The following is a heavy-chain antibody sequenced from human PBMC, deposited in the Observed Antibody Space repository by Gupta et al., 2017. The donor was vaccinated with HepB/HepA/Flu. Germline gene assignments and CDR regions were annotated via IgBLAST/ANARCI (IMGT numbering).Heavy chain of an antibody. CDR3: ARHFEYYDYVWGSYPVGFDY. CDR2: IYYSGST. CDR1: GGSISSSSYY. J-gene: IGHJ4*02. D-gene: IGHD3-16*02. Sequence: QLQLQESGPGLVKPSETLSLTCTVSGGSISSSSYYWGWIRQPPGKGLEWIGSIYYSGSTYYNPSLKSRVTISVDTSKNQFSLKLSSVTAADTAVYYCARHFEYYDYVWGSYPVGFDYWGQGTLVTVSS. V-gene: IGHV4-39*01.